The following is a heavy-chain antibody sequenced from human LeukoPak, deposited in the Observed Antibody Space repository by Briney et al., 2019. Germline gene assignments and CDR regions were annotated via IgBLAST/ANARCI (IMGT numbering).Heavy chain of an antibody. CDR1: GGSISSSSYY. CDR2: IHYSGST. J-gene: IGHJ6*03. CDR3: ARVRCSGGSCPYYYYYYYMDV. Sequence: SETLSLTCTVSGGSISSSSYYWAWIRQPPGKGLEWVGSIHYSGSTYYNPSLQSRVTISIDTSKNQFSLKLRFVTAADTAVYYCARVRCSGGSCPYYYYYYYMDVWGKGTTVTVSS. D-gene: IGHD2-15*01. V-gene: IGHV4-39*07.